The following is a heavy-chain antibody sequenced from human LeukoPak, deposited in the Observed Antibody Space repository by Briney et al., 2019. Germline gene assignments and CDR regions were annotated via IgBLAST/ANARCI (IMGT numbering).Heavy chain of an antibody. Sequence: GGSLRLSCAASGFTFSDYYMSWIRQAPGKGLEWVSYISSSGSTIYYADSVKGRFTISRDNAKNSLYLQMNSLRAEDTAVYYCARDFRYFDWLLYRPHLDYWGQGTLVTVSS. CDR2: ISSSGSTI. CDR1: GFTFSDYY. CDR3: ARDFRYFDWLLYRPHLDY. D-gene: IGHD3-9*01. J-gene: IGHJ4*02. V-gene: IGHV3-11*01.